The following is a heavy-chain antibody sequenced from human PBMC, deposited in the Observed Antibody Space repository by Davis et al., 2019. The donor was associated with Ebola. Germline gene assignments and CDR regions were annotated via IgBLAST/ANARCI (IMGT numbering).Heavy chain of an antibody. J-gene: IGHJ6*02. V-gene: IGHV4-38-2*02. CDR2: IYHSGST. CDR3: ARLVGGNYYYGLDV. Sequence: SETLSLTCTVSGYSISSGYYWGWIRQPPGKGLEWIGSIYHSGSTYYNPSLKSRVTISVDTSKNQFSLKLSSVTAADTAVYYCARLVGGNYYYGLDVWGQGTTVTVSS. CDR1: GYSISSGYY. D-gene: IGHD2-15*01.